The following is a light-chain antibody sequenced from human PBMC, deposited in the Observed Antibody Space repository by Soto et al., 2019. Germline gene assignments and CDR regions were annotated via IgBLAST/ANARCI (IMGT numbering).Light chain of an antibody. Sequence: QCLLTQAACVSGSRGQSITMSCTGSINDFGDDKYVSWYQQQPGKGPNLLIYGVSNRPSGVSNRFSGSKSGNTASLTISGLQLEDEADYFCGSFTTSRISVFGGGTKVTVL. CDR3: GSFTTSRISV. J-gene: IGLJ3*02. CDR2: GVS. CDR1: INDFGDDKY. V-gene: IGLV2-14*01.